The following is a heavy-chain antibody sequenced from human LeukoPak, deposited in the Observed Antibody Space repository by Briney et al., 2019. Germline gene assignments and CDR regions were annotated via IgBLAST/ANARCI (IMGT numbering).Heavy chain of an antibody. D-gene: IGHD2-15*01. J-gene: IGHJ4*02. Sequence: GGSLRLSCAASGFTFSKYWMHWVRQAPGKGLVWVSRINTDGSSTDYADSVKGRFSISRDNAKNTLYLQINSLRAEDTAVYYCATPALDYWGQGTLVTVSS. CDR3: ATPALDY. CDR2: INTDGSST. V-gene: IGHV3-74*01. CDR1: GFTFSKYW.